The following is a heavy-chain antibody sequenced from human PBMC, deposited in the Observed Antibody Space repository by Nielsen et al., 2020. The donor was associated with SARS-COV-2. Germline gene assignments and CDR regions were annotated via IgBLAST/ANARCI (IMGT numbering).Heavy chain of an antibody. Sequence: GESLRLSCAASGFTFSNYDMHWVRQATGKGLEWVSGIGTAGETYYPGSVKGRFTISRENAKNSLYLQMNSLRAWDTAVYYFARAWGSGWFWGFDPWGQGTLVTVSS. CDR2: IGTAGET. V-gene: IGHV3-13*04. CDR1: GFTFSNYD. D-gene: IGHD6-19*01. J-gene: IGHJ5*02. CDR3: ARAWGSGWFWGFDP.